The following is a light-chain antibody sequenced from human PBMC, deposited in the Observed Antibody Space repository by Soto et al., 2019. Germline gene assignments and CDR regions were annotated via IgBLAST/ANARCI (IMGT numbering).Light chain of an antibody. V-gene: IGKV3-11*01. Sequence: EIVLTQTPATLSLSPGERATLSCRASQSVSSYLAWYQQKPGQAPRLLIYDASNRATGIPARFSGSGSGTDFTLTISSLEPEDFAVYYRQHRSNWPLFTFDPGTNVDIK. CDR2: DAS. CDR1: QSVSSY. J-gene: IGKJ3*01. CDR3: QHRSNWPLFT.